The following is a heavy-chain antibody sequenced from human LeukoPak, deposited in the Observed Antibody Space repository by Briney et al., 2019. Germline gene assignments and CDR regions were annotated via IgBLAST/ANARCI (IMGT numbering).Heavy chain of an antibody. Sequence: PSETLSLTCTVSGGSISSYYWSWIRQPPGKGLEWIGYIYYSGGTNYNPSLKCRVTISVDTSKNQFSLKLTSVTAADTAVYYCAAGGYYDNSGTDYWGQGTLVTVSS. CDR2: IYYSGGT. CDR1: GGSISSYY. V-gene: IGHV4-59*03. J-gene: IGHJ4*02. CDR3: AAGGYYDNSGTDY. D-gene: IGHD3-22*01.